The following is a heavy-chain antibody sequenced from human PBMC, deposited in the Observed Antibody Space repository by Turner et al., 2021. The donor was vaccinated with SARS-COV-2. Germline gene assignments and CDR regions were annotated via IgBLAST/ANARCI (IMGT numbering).Heavy chain of an antibody. V-gene: IGHV4-59*01. CDR1: GDSISSYY. D-gene: IGHD6-19*01. CDR2: IYYSGST. CDR3: ARSGGWYFGYFDY. J-gene: IGHJ4*02. Sequence: QVQLQESGPGLVKPSETLYLTCTVSGDSISSYYWSWIRQPHGKGLEWIGYIYYSGSTNYNPSLKSRVTISVDTSKNQFSLKLTSVTAADTAVYYCARSGGWYFGYFDYWGQGTLVTVSS.